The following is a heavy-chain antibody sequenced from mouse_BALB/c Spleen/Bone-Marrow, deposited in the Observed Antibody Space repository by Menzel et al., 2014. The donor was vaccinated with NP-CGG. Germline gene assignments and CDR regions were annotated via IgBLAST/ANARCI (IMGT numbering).Heavy chain of an antibody. CDR2: ISNGGGST. CDR3: ATGTFAY. D-gene: IGHD4-1*01. V-gene: IGHV5-12-2*01. J-gene: IGHJ3*01. Sequence: DVKLVESGGGLVQPGGSLKLSCAASGFTFSSYTMSWVRQTPEKRLEWVAYISNGGGSTYYPDTVKGRFTISRDNAKNTLYLQMGSLKSEDTAMYYCATGTFAYWGQGTLVTVSA. CDR1: GFTFSSYT.